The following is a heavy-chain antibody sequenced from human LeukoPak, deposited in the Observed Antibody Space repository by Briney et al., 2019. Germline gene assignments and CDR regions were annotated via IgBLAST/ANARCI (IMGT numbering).Heavy chain of an antibody. J-gene: IGHJ3*02. CDR1: GFTFDDYA. CDR3: AKDMLVGSGHALPLDVFDM. CDR2: ISWNSGRI. V-gene: IGHV3-9*01. D-gene: IGHD2-8*02. Sequence: GGSLRLSCAASGFTFDDYAMHWVRQAPGKGLEWVSGISWNSGRIGYADSVKGRFSISRDNAKNSLYLQMNSLRAEDTALYYCAKDMLVGSGHALPLDVFDMWGQGTMVTVYS.